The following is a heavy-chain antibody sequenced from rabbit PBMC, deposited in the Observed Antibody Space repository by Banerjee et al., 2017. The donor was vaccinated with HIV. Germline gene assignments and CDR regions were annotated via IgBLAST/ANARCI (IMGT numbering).Heavy chain of an antibody. D-gene: IGHD4-1*01. CDR1: GFSFSGSYW. CDR2: ITFGSDRA. J-gene: IGHJ4*01. Sequence: QSLEESGGDLVKPGASLTLTCTASGFSFSGSYWICWVRQAPGKGLEWIGCITFGSDRAYYASWAKGRFTVSKTSSTTVTLQMTSLTVADTATYFCARAGSSSGWGPDLWGPGTLVTVS. CDR3: ARAGSSSGWGPDL. V-gene: IGHV1S40*01.